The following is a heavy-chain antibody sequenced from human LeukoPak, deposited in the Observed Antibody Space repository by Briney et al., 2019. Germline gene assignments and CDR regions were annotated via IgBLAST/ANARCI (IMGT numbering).Heavy chain of an antibody. CDR1: GYTFTGYY. D-gene: IGHD3-3*01. J-gene: IGHJ3*02. V-gene: IGHV1-2*02. CDR2: INPNSGGT. CDR3: ARVWIYDFWSGYYSAFDI. Sequence: ASVKVSCKASGYTFTGYYMHWVRQAPGQGLEWMGWINPNSGGTNYAQKFQGRVTMTRDTSISTAYMELSRLRSDDTAVYYCARVWIYDFWSGYYSAFDIWGQGTMVTVSS.